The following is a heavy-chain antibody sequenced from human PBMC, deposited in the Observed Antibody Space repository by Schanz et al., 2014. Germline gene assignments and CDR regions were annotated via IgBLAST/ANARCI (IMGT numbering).Heavy chain of an antibody. J-gene: IGHJ6*02. Sequence: QVHLVESGGGLVKPGGSLRLSCAASGFTFSDYYMTWIRQAPGKGLEWVSYINGGGETTYYADSVRGRFTISTDNAKNSLFLQMNSLRAEDTAKYYCARGNYGMDVWGQGTTVTVSS. CDR3: ARGNYGMDV. CDR2: INGGGETT. V-gene: IGHV3-11*01. CDR1: GFTFSDYY.